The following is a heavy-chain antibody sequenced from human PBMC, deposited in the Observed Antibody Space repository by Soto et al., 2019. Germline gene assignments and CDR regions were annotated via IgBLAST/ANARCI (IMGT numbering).Heavy chain of an antibody. Sequence: GGSLRLSCAASGFTFSSYAMSWVRQAPGKGLEWVSTISGSGGSTYYADSVKGRFTISRDNSKNTLYLQMNSLRAEDTAVYYCAKDRTPGVVVVAATLDYWGQGTLVTVSS. CDR2: ISGSGGST. J-gene: IGHJ4*02. V-gene: IGHV3-23*01. D-gene: IGHD2-15*01. CDR1: GFTFSSYA. CDR3: AKDRTPGVVVVAATLDY.